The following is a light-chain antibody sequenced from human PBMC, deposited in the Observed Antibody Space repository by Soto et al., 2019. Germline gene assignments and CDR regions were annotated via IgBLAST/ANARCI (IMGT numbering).Light chain of an antibody. CDR1: SSDVGDYKY. CDR2: EVS. Sequence: QSVLTQPASVSGSPGQSMTISCTGASSDVGDYKYVSWFQQHPGKAPKLMIYEVSNRPSGVSNRFSGSKSGNTASLTISGLQAEDEADYYCSSYTRSSTYVFGTGTRSPS. J-gene: IGLJ1*01. CDR3: SSYTRSSTYV. V-gene: IGLV2-14*01.